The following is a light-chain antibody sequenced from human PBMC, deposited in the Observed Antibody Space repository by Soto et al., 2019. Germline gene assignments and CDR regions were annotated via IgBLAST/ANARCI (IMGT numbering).Light chain of an antibody. J-gene: IGLJ3*02. Sequence: QSVLTQPPSASGTPGQRVTISCSGSSSNIGSHTVNWYQQLPGTAPKLLIYSNIQRPSGVPDRFSGSKSGTSASLAISGLQSEDEADYYCAAWDDSLNGRVFGGGTKLTVL. V-gene: IGLV1-44*01. CDR1: SSNIGSHT. CDR2: SNI. CDR3: AAWDDSLNGRV.